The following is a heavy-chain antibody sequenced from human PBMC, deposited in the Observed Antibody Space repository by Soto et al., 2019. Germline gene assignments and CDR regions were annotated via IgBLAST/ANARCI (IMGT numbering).Heavy chain of an antibody. V-gene: IGHV3-74*01. CDR1: EFTFSTYW. J-gene: IGHJ4*02. CDR2: INSDGGTT. D-gene: IGHD1-26*01. CDR3: AITTPPTFDS. Sequence: GGSLRLSCAASEFTFSTYWMHWVRQAPGKGLVWVSRINSDGGTTTYADSVKGRFTISRDNAKNTLYLQMNSLRAEDTAVYYCAITTPPTFDSWGGGPRATFP.